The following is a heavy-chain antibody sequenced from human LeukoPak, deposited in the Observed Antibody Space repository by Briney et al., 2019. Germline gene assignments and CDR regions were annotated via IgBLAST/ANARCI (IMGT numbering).Heavy chain of an antibody. CDR3: ARTAKYYYGSETYYFFDY. CDR2: ISYTGST. V-gene: IGHV4-59*01. J-gene: IGHJ4*02. Sequence: SETLSLTCTVSGGSISIYYWSWIRQPPGKGLEWIGYISYTGSTTYNSSLKSRVTISLDTSQNQFSLKLTSVTPADTAVYYCARTAKYYYGSETYYFFDYWGQGTLVTVSS. CDR1: GGSISIYY. D-gene: IGHD3-10*01.